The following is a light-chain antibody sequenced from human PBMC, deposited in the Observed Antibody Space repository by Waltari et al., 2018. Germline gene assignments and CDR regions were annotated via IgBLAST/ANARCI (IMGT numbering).Light chain of an antibody. Sequence: QSALTQPASVSGSPGQSITISCTGTRRAVGNYTLVSWYQQHPGKAPKLMIYEVSNRPSGVSNRFSGSKSGNTASLTISGLQAEDEADYHCCSYASGTTPYVFGTGTKVTVL. J-gene: IGLJ1*01. CDR1: RRAVGNYTL. V-gene: IGLV2-23*02. CDR2: EVS. CDR3: CSYASGTTPYV.